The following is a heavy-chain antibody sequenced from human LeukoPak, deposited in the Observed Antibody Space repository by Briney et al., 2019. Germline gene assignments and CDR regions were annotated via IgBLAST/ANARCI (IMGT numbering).Heavy chain of an antibody. Sequence: GGSLRLSCAASGFTSSDYTMNWVRQSPGKGLEWVSGIGVSDDSTYYADSVKGRFTISRDKSNNMLHLQMNSLRAEDTAVYYCARDRYCVSTNCPYDFWGQGTPVTVSS. V-gene: IGHV3-23*01. CDR1: GFTSSDYT. D-gene: IGHD2-2*01. CDR3: ARDRYCVSTNCPYDF. J-gene: IGHJ4*02. CDR2: IGVSDDST.